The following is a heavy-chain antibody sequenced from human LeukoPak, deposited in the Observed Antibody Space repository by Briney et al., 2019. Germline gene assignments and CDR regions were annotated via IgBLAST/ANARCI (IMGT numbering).Heavy chain of an antibody. CDR3: ARVAYSSSWSFDY. D-gene: IGHD6-13*01. CDR2: IIPIFGTA. J-gene: IGHJ4*02. V-gene: IGHV1-69*13. Sequence: GASVKVSCKASGGTFSSYAISWVRQAPGQGLEWMGGIIPIFGTANYAQKFQGRVTITADESTSTAYMELSSLRSEDTAVYYCARVAYSSSWSFDYWGQGTLVTVSS. CDR1: GGTFSSYA.